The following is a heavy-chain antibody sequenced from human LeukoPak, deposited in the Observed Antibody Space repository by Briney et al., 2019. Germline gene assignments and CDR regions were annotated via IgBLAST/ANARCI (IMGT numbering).Heavy chain of an antibody. CDR1: GGTFSSYA. CDR3: ARGDDYGDYWGLY. Sequence: GASVEVSCKASGGTFSSYAISWVRQAPGQGLEWMGWISTYNGNTNYAQKLQGRVTMTTDTSTSTAYMELRSLISDDAAVYYCARGDDYGDYWGLYWGQGTLVTVSS. CDR2: ISTYNGNT. D-gene: IGHD4-17*01. J-gene: IGHJ4*02. V-gene: IGHV1-18*01.